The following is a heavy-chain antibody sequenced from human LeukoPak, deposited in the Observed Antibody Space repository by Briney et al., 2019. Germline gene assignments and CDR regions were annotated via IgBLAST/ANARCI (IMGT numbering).Heavy chain of an antibody. CDR3: AKGDSSTWYPRDP. D-gene: IGHD6-13*01. J-gene: IGHJ5*02. CDR2: ISENGGRT. V-gene: IGHV3-43*02. CDR1: GFSFGDSA. Sequence: GGSLRLSCAASGFSFGDSAMRWVRQAPGKGLEWGSIISENGGRTYYADSVKGRFTISRDNSKNSLFLRMNSLRTEDTALYYCAKGDSSTWYPRDPWGQGTLVTVSS.